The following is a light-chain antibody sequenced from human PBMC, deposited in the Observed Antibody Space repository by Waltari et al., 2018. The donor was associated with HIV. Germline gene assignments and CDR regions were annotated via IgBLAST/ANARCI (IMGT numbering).Light chain of an antibody. CDR2: AAS. V-gene: IGKV1-9*01. CDR3: QQLNSYPRT. CDR1: QGILNY. J-gene: IGKJ1*01. Sequence: DIQLTQSPSFLSASVGDRVTITCRASQGILNYLAWYQQKPGKAPRLLIYAASSLQSGVSSRFSGSGSGTDFTLTISYLQPEDFATYYCQQLNSYPRTFGQGTRVEIK.